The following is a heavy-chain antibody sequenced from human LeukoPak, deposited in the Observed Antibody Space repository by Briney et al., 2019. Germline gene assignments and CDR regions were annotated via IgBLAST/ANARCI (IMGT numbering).Heavy chain of an antibody. V-gene: IGHV4-59*08. Sequence: PSETLSLTCTVSGGSISSYYWSWIRQPPGKGLEWIGYIYYSGSTNYNPSLKSRVTISVDTSKNQFSLKLSSVTAADTAVYYCARTLPYGGNRPFDYWGQGTLVTVSS. CDR2: IYYSGST. D-gene: IGHD4-23*01. CDR1: GGSISSYY. CDR3: ARTLPYGGNRPFDY. J-gene: IGHJ4*02.